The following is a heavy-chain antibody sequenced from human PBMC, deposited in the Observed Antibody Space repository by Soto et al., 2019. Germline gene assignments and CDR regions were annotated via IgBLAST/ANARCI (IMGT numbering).Heavy chain of an antibody. CDR2: IRGDLVTT. J-gene: IGHJ4*02. Sequence: PWWSLRLSCSTSVFTFSDHAMHWCRQAPGEGLEWVSGIRGDLVTTPYADSVKGRFTISRDNSKNTLYLQMNSLRAEDTAIYYCVKEGKMGVEGFDFWGQGTLVTVSS. V-gene: IGHV3-23*01. CDR3: VKEGKMGVEGFDF. D-gene: IGHD1-26*01. CDR1: VFTFSDHA.